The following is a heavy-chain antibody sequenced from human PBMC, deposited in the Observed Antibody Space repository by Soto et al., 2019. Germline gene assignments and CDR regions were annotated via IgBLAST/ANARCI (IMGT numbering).Heavy chain of an antibody. V-gene: IGHV4-4*02. D-gene: IGHD6-6*01. Sequence: QVQLQESGPGLVKPSGTLSLTCAVSGGPISSTNWWSWVRQPPGKGLEWIEEISNPGSINYNPSLKILVTISVDKPENQFSLKLSYVTAADTAVYYGARGASSSYRWFDPWGKGTLVTVSA. CDR1: GGPISSTNW. CDR2: ISNPGSI. CDR3: ARGASSSYRWFDP. J-gene: IGHJ5*02.